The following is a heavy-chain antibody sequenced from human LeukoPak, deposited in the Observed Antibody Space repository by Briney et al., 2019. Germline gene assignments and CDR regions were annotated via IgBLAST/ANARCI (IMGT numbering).Heavy chain of an antibody. Sequence: GGSLRLSCVASGFTFSNAWMSWVRQAPGKGLEWVGHIKGKTDGRTTHYAAPVKGRFIISRDDSKNMLYLQMNSLKTEDTAFYYCTTDGGIAVRPLFDYWGQGTLVTVSS. J-gene: IGHJ4*02. D-gene: IGHD6-19*01. V-gene: IGHV3-15*06. CDR1: GFTFSNAW. CDR2: IKGKTDGRTT. CDR3: TTDGGIAVRPLFDY.